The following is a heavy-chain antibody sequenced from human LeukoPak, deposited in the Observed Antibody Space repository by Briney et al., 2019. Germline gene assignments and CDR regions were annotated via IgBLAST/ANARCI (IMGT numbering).Heavy chain of an antibody. J-gene: IGHJ4*02. CDR1: GYIFTNYD. D-gene: IGHD3-16*02. Sequence: ASVKVSCKASGYIFTNYDINRVRQAAGQGLEWVGWVNPNGKRVYAQKFQGRVTLSTDSSISTAYMELTSLRSDDTAVYYCAKGLRSDFWGQGTLVSVSS. CDR3: AKGLRSDF. V-gene: IGHV1-8*01. CDR2: VNPNGKR.